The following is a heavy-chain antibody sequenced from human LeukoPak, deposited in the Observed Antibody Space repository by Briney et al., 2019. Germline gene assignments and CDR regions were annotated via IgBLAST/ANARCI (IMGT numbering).Heavy chain of an antibody. J-gene: IGHJ6*02. D-gene: IGHD1-7*01. CDR3: ARDRLSSVIGTAFFGMDF. Sequence: PGGSLRLSCAASGFSFRSKTMHWVRQAPGKGLEWVALIYYDGSEQYYADSVKGRLTISRDNSLNTLYLQMDNLRIEDTAVYYCARDRLSSVIGTAFFGMDFWGHGTTVTVSS. CDR2: IYYDGSEQ. V-gene: IGHV3-30*04. CDR1: GFSFRSKT.